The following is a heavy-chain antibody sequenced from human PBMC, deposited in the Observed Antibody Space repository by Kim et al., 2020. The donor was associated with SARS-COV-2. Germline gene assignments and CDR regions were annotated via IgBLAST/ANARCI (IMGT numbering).Heavy chain of an antibody. CDR2: IYYSGST. V-gene: IGHV4-39*07. CDR1: GGSISSSSYY. Sequence: SETLSLTCTVSGGSISSSSYYWGWIRQPPGKGLEWIGSIYYSGSTYYNPSLKSRVTISVDTSKNQFSLKLSSVTAADTAMYYCARVCSGGSCYSKFDPWGQGTLVTVSS. CDR3: ARVCSGGSCYSKFDP. J-gene: IGHJ5*02. D-gene: IGHD2-15*01.